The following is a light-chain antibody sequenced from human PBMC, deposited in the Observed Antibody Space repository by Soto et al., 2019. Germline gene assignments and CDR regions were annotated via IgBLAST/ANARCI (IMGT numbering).Light chain of an antibody. J-gene: IGLJ2*01. CDR1: SNDIGTSNF. CDR2: DVS. Sequence: QSALTQPASVSGSPGQSITISCTGTSNDIGTSNFVSWYQHHPGNAPKLMIYDVSNRPSGVSDRFSGSKSGNTASLTISALKAEYEADYYCSSYTISSTVVFGGGTKVTVL. V-gene: IGLV2-14*03. CDR3: SSYTISSTVV.